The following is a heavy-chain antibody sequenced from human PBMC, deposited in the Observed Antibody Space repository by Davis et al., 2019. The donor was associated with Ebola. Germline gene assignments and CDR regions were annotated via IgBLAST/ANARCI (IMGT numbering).Heavy chain of an antibody. Sequence: PGGSLRLSCAASGFTVGSKYMSSVRQAPGKGLEWVSMIYSVGSTFYADSVKGRFTISRDNSKNTGYLQRDSMRVEDSGGYYCAGDDGDSVEDGWFDPWGQGNLVTVS. CDR3: AGDDGDSVEDGWFDP. J-gene: IGHJ5*02. V-gene: IGHV3-66*01. D-gene: IGHD4-17*01. CDR1: GFTVGSKY. CDR2: IYSVGST.